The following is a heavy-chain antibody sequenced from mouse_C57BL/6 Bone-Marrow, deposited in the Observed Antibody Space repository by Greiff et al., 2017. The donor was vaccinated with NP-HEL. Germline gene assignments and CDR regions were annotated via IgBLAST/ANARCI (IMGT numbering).Heavy chain of an antibody. D-gene: IGHD1-1*01. CDR3: TTGGSSPYAMDY. CDR2: IDPENGDT. CDR1: GFNIKDDY. J-gene: IGHJ4*01. Sequence: EQLQQSGAELVRPGASVKLSCTVSGFNIKDDYMHWVKQRPEQGLEWIGWIDPENGDTEYASKFQGKATITADTSSNTAYLQLSSLTSEDTAVYYCTTGGSSPYAMDYWGQGTSVTVSS. V-gene: IGHV14-4*01.